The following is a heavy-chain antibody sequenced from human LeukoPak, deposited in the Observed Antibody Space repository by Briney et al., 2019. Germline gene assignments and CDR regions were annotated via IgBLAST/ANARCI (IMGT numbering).Heavy chain of an antibody. Sequence: PGGSLRPSCAGAGFTLSSYWTTWVRQAPGKGLEWVAKIKHDGSEINYVDSVKGRFTISRDNAKNSVYLQMNSLRGEDTAVYYCARGYCSSTNCYKNWFDPWGQGTLVTVSS. J-gene: IGHJ5*02. CDR3: ARGYCSSTNCYKNWFDP. V-gene: IGHV3-7*04. D-gene: IGHD2-2*02. CDR1: GFTLSSYW. CDR2: IKHDGSEI.